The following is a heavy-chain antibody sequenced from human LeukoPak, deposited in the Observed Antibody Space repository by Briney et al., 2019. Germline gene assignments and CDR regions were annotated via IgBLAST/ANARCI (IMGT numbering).Heavy chain of an antibody. Sequence: PSETLSLTCAVYGGSFSGYYWSWIRQPPGKGLEWIGEINHSGSANYNPSLKSRVIISVDTSKNQFSLKLSSVTAADTAVYYCARDHPTVAGKAGVFDYWGQGTLVTVSS. V-gene: IGHV4-34*01. D-gene: IGHD6-19*01. CDR2: INHSGSA. J-gene: IGHJ4*02. CDR3: ARDHPTVAGKAGVFDY. CDR1: GGSFSGYY.